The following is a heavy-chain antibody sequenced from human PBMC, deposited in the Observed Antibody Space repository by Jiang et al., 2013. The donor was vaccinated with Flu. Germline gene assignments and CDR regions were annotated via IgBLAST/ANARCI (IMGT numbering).Heavy chain of an antibody. D-gene: IGHD2-15*01. Sequence: LLKPSETLSLTCAVYGGSFSGYYWSWIRQPPGKGLEWIGEINHSGSTNYNPSLKSRVTISVDTSKNQFSLKLSSVTAADTAVYYCARGRNRIKGKGRYYYYGMDVWGQGTTVTVSS. V-gene: IGHV4-34*01. CDR1: GGSFSGYY. CDR3: ARGRNRIKGKGRYYYYGMDV. J-gene: IGHJ6*02. CDR2: INHSGST.